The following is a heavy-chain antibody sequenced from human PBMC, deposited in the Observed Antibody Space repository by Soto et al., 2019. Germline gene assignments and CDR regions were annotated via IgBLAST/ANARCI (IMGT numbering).Heavy chain of an antibody. CDR1: GDSTSSGAW. V-gene: IGHV4-4*02. CDR2: IYHSGNT. D-gene: IGHD2-2*01. Sequence: SETLSLTCAVSGDSTSSGAWLSWVRQSPGKGLQWIGEIYHSGNTRNNPSLKSRVTMSVDKSNNQFSLNLMSVTAADTATYYCARDSRTGCSSTDCYMSWGRGILVTVSS. CDR3: ARDSRTGCSSTDCYMS. J-gene: IGHJ5*02.